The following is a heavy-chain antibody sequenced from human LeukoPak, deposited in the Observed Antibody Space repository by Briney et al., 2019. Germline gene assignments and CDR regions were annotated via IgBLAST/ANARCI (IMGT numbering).Heavy chain of an antibody. CDR2: INSDGSST. Sequence: PGGSLRLSCAASGFTFSSYWMHWVRHAPGKGLVWVSRINSDGSSTSYADSVKGRFTISRDNAKNTLYLQMNSLRAEDAAVYYCASSTYSGSHWDAFDIWGQGTMVTVSS. V-gene: IGHV3-74*01. CDR1: GFTFSSYW. D-gene: IGHD1-26*01. J-gene: IGHJ3*02. CDR3: ASSTYSGSHWDAFDI.